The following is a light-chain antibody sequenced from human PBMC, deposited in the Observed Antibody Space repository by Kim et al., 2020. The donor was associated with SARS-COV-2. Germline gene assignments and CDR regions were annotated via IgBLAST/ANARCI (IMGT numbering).Light chain of an antibody. Sequence: LSPGERATLTCRASQSVSSYLAWYQQKPGQAPRLLIYDASNRATGIPARFSGSGSGTDFTLTISSLEPEDFAVYYCQQRSNWPPTFGGGTKVDIK. J-gene: IGKJ4*01. V-gene: IGKV3-11*01. CDR3: QQRSNWPPT. CDR1: QSVSSY. CDR2: DAS.